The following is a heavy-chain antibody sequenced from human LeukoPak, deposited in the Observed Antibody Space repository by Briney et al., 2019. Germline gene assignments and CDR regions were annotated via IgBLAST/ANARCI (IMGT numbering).Heavy chain of an antibody. D-gene: IGHD1-26*01. CDR2: TRNKANSYTT. Sequence: PGGSLRLSCAASGFDFSGSAIHWVRQAPGKGLEWVGRTRNKANSYTTEYAASVKGRFTISRDDSKNSLYLQMNSLKTEDTAVYYCARDPTYAKHSGEGDWGQGTLVTVSS. V-gene: IGHV3-72*01. J-gene: IGHJ4*02. CDR1: GFDFSGSA. CDR3: ARDPTYAKHSGEGD.